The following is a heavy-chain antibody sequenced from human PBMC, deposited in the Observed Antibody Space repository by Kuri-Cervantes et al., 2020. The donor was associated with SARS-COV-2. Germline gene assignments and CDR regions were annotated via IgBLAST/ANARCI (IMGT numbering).Heavy chain of an antibody. CDR3: AKDAGLEQLDFYYYGMDF. D-gene: IGHD6-6*01. CDR1: GFTFSSYG. J-gene: IGHJ6*02. V-gene: IGHV3-33*03. CDR2: IWYDGSNK. Sequence: GGSLRLSCAASGFTFSSYGMHWVRQAPGKGLEWVAVIWYDGSNKYYADSVKGRFTISRDNSKNTQYLQMNSLRPEDTAVYYCAKDAGLEQLDFYYYGMDFWGQGTTVTVSS.